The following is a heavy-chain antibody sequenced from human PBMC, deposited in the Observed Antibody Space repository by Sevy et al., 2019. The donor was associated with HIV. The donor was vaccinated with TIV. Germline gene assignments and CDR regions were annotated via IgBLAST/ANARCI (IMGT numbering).Heavy chain of an antibody. CDR2: IYYSGST. D-gene: IGHD2-2*03. V-gene: IGHV4-59*01. CDR1: GGSISSYY. Sequence: SETLSLTCTVSGGSISSYYWSWIRQPPGKGLEWIRYIYYSGSTNYNPSLKSRVTISVDTSKNQFSLKLSSVTAADTAVYYCARDGYCSSTSCTNWFDPWGQGTLVTVSS. CDR3: ARDGYCSSTSCTNWFDP. J-gene: IGHJ5*02.